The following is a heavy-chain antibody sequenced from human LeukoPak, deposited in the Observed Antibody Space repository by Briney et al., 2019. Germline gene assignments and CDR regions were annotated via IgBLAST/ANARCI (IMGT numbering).Heavy chain of an antibody. Sequence: GGSLRLSCAASGFTFRTFWMHWVRQVPGKGLVWVSRTNTDGTSTRYADSVKGRFTISRDDSKNTLYLQMNSLRTEDTAVYYCAKESDTVTAWSDYFDYWGQGTLVTVSS. D-gene: IGHD4-17*01. V-gene: IGHV3-74*01. CDR3: AKESDTVTAWSDYFDY. J-gene: IGHJ4*02. CDR1: GFTFRTFW. CDR2: TNTDGTST.